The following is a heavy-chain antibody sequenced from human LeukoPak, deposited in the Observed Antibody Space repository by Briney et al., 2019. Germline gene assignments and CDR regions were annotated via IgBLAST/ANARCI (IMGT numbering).Heavy chain of an antibody. CDR1: GFTFSSYW. V-gene: IGHV3-7*01. CDR3: ARGERSSWYQYFDY. D-gene: IGHD6-13*01. Sequence: GGSLRLSCAASGFTFSSYWMSWVRQAPGKGLEWVANIKQDGSEKYYVDSVKGRFTISRGNAQNSLYLQMNSLRAEDTAVYYCARGERSSWYQYFDYWGQGTLVTVSS. CDR2: IKQDGSEK. J-gene: IGHJ4*02.